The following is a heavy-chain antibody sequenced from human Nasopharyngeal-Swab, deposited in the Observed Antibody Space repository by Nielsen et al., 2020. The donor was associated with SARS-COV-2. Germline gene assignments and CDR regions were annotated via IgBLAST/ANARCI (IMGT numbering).Heavy chain of an antibody. Sequence: SETLSLTCAVYGGSFSGYYWSWIRQSPGKGLEWIGEISRSGRTNYNPSLNRRVTISLDTSTNQFSLKVTSVTAADTAVYYCARQGVPIRGWFKDYDRTAYEYWGQGTLVTVSS. CDR2: ISRSGRT. CDR3: ARQGVPIRGWFKDYDRTAYEY. V-gene: IGHV4-34*01. J-gene: IGHJ4*02. CDR1: GGSFSGYY. D-gene: IGHD3-22*01.